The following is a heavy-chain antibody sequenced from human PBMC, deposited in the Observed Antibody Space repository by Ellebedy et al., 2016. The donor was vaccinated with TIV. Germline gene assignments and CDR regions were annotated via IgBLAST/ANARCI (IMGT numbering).Heavy chain of an antibody. J-gene: IGHJ6*02. CDR2: ISSSSSYI. V-gene: IGHV3-21*01. CDR3: ARDGDENCGGDCYYYYYGMDV. Sequence: GESLKIPCAASGFTFSSYTMNWVRQAPGKGLEWVSCISSSSSYIYYADSMKGRITISRDDAKKSLYLQMNSLRAEDTAVYYCARDGDENCGGDCYYYYYGMDVWGQGTTVTVSS. CDR1: GFTFSSYT. D-gene: IGHD2-21*02.